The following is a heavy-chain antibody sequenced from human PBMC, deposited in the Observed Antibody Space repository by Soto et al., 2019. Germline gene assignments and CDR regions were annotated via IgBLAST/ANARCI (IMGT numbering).Heavy chain of an antibody. CDR1: GGSISSYY. CDR2: IYYSGST. J-gene: IGHJ4*02. Sequence: SETLSLTCTASGGSISSYYWSWIRQPPGKGLEWIGYIYYSGSTNYNPSLKSRVTISVDTSKNQFSLKLSSVTAADTAVYYCAREDGSGSYYSNFDYWGQGTLVTVSS. CDR3: AREDGSGSYYSNFDY. D-gene: IGHD3-10*01. V-gene: IGHV4-59*01.